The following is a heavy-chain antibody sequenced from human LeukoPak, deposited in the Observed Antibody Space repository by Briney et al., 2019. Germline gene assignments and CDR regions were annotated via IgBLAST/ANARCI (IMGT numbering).Heavy chain of an antibody. J-gene: IGHJ4*02. Sequence: GGSLRLSRAASGFTLSNYAMNWVRQTPGKGLEWVSGIRESGGGTYYTDSVKGRFTISRDNAKNTLYLQMNSLRAEDTAVYYCAKRGVVVRGVLVFGFHKEAYYFDHWGQGSLVTVSS. CDR2: IRESGGGT. D-gene: IGHD3-10*01. V-gene: IGHV3-23*01. CDR1: GFTLSNYA. CDR3: AKRGVVVRGVLVFGFHKEAYYFDH.